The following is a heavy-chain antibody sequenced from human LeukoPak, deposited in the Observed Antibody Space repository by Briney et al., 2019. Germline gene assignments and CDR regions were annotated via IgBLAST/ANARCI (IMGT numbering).Heavy chain of an antibody. CDR3: AYECGGDCYSDY. CDR2: IIPILGIA. Sequence: ASVKVSCKASGGTFSSYAISWVRQAPGQGLEWMGRIIPILGIANYAQKFQGRVTITADKSTSTAYMELSSLRSEDSAVYYCAYECGGDCYSDYWGQGTLVTVSS. V-gene: IGHV1-69*04. CDR1: GGTFSSYA. D-gene: IGHD2-21*02. J-gene: IGHJ4*02.